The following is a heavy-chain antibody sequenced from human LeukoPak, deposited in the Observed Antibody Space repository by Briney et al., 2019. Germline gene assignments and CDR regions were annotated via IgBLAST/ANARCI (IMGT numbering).Heavy chain of an antibody. V-gene: IGHV3-7*01. D-gene: IGHD6-25*01. CDR3: ARGGSDSSRYWLY. CDR1: GFTFSDLW. CDR2: IEPDGSVK. Sequence: GGSLRLSCAASGFTFSDLWMTWVRQAPGKGPEWVPTIEPDGSVKYYVDSVKGRFTISRDNADNSLYLQMYSLRGGDTAVYFCARGGSDSSRYWLYWGQGTLVTVSS. J-gene: IGHJ4*02.